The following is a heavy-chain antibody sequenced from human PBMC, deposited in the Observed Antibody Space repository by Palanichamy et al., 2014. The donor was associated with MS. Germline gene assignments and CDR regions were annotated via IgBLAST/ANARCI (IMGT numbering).Heavy chain of an antibody. CDR2: IYYSGST. CDR1: GGSISSYY. CDR3: ARDNNWNDAGPNWFDP. Sequence: QVQLQESGPGLVKPSETLSLTCTVSGGSISSYYWSWIRQPPGKGLEWIGYIYYSGSTNYNPSLKSRVTISVDTSKNQFSLKLSSVTAADTAVYYCARDNNWNDAGPNWFDPWGQGTLVTVSS. D-gene: IGHD1-1*01. V-gene: IGHV4-59*01. J-gene: IGHJ5*02.